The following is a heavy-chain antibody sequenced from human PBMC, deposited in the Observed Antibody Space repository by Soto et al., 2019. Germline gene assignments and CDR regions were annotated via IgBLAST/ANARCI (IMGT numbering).Heavy chain of an antibody. D-gene: IGHD3-16*01. V-gene: IGHV4-39*01. CDR1: GGSISISTYY. CDR2: VYYSGST. Sequence: SETLSLTCTVSGGSISISTYYWGWIRQPPGKGLEWIGSVYYSGSTYYNPSLKTRVTISVDTPKNQFSLKLSSVTAADTAVYYCARPQGEGTLHAFDIWGQVTMVTVSS. CDR3: ARPQGEGTLHAFDI. J-gene: IGHJ3*02.